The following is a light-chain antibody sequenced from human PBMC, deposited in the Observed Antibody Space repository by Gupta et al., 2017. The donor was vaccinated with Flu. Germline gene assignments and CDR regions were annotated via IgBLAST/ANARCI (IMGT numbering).Light chain of an antibody. CDR1: RDIGRD. V-gene: IGKV1-6*01. J-gene: IGKJ1*01. Sequence: AIQMTQSPSSLSESVGDRVTITCRASRDIGRDVAWYQQTPGEAPRLLIFSVSSLQSRVPSRFSGRGSGTYFTLTIANLQPEDFSTYFCQQDYSYPRTFGQGTRVEIK. CDR2: SVS. CDR3: QQDYSYPRT.